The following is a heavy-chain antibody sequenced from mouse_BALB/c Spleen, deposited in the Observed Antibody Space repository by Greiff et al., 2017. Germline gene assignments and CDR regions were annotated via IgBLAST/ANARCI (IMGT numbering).Heavy chain of an antibody. V-gene: IGHV1-37*01. CDR1: GYSFTGYF. D-gene: IGHD2-1*01. Sequence: EVQVVESGPELVKPGASVKISCKASGYSFTGYFMNWVKQSHGKSLEWIGRINPYNGDTFYNQKFKGKATLTVDKSSSTAHMELLSLTSEDSAVYYCGRGIYYGNYDAMDYWGQGTSVTVSS. CDR3: GRGIYYGNYDAMDY. CDR2: INPYNGDT. J-gene: IGHJ4*01.